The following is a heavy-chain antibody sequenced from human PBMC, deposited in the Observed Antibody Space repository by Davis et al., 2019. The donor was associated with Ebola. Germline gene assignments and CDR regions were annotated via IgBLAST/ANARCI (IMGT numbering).Heavy chain of an antibody. CDR1: GYTFTGYY. Sequence: ASVKVSCKASGYTFTGYYMHWVRQAPGQGLEWMGWFNPNSGGTNYAQKFQGWVTMTRDTSISTAYMELSRLRSDDTAVYSCARSIASAGYNWFDPWGQGTLVTVSS. D-gene: IGHD6-13*01. J-gene: IGHJ5*02. CDR2: FNPNSGGT. CDR3: ARSIASAGYNWFDP. V-gene: IGHV1-2*04.